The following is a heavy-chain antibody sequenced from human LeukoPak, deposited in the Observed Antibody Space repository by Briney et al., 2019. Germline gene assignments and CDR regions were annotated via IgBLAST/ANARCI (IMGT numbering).Heavy chain of an antibody. CDR1: GYTFTSYS. V-gene: IGHV7-4-1*02. CDR2: INTNTGNP. J-gene: IGHJ5*02. D-gene: IGHD3-22*01. CDR3: ARVTDWGTDYYDSSGYDWFDP. Sequence: ASVKVSCKASGYTFTSYSMNWVRQAPGQGLEWMGWINTNTGNPTYAQGFTGRFVFSLDTSVSTAYLQISSLKAEDTAVYYCARVTDWGTDYYDSSGYDWFDPWGQGTLVTVSS.